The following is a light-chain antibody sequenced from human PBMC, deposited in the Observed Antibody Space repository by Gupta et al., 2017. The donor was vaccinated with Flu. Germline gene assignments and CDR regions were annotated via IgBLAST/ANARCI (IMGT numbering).Light chain of an antibody. CDR3: LQHKTYPLT. J-gene: IGKJ4*01. CDR1: HDIRNA. Sequence: DIQMTQSPSFLSASVGDRVTITCRASHDIRNALAWYQQKSGKASQRLIYGASGLESGVASRFSGGGSGTEFTLTISSLQPEDFATYYCLQHKTYPLTFGGGTKVEIK. CDR2: GAS. V-gene: IGKV1-17*01.